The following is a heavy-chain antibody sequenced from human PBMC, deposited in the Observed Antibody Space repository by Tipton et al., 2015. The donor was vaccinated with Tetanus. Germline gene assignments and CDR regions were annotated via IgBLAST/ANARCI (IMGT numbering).Heavy chain of an antibody. CDR1: GGSISSFNYY. D-gene: IGHD2-15*01. CDR3: ATSGGGHCGAKCLINFFDP. Sequence: TLSLTCTVSGGSISSFNYYWGWVRQPPGKGLEWIGSIYYSGSTYYNPSLKSRVTISVDTSKNQFSLKLRPVTAADTAVYYCATSGGGHCGAKCLINFFDPWGQGTLVTVSS. CDR2: IYYSGST. J-gene: IGHJ5*02. V-gene: IGHV4-39*01.